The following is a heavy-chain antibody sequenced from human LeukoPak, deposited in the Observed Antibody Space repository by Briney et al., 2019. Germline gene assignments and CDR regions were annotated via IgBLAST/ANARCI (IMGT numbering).Heavy chain of an antibody. J-gene: IGHJ6*03. V-gene: IGHV3-15*01. CDR3: TTGITGTRYYYYYMDV. Sequence: GGSLRLSCAASGFTFSNAWMSWVRQAPGKGLEWVGRIKSKTDGGTTDYAAPVKGRFTISRDDSKNTRYLQMNSLKTEDTAVYYCTTGITGTRYYYYYMDVWGKGTTVTVSS. D-gene: IGHD1-20*01. CDR2: IKSKTDGGTT. CDR1: GFTFSNAW.